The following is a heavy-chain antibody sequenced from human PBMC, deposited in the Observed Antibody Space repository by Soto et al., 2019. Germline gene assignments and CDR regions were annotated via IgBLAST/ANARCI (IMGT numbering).Heavy chain of an antibody. CDR3: ARPQYLPDDVFDV. J-gene: IGHJ3*01. CDR2: IWHDGTKE. CDR1: GFTVRNYG. D-gene: IGHD2-2*01. Sequence: QVQLVESGGGVVQPGRSLRLSCAASGFTVRNYGMYWVRQAAGKGLEWVALIWHDGTKENYADSVKGRFTISKDNSKNTLYLQMNDLRGEDTAVYYCARPQYLPDDVFDVWGRGTVVTVSS. V-gene: IGHV3-33*03.